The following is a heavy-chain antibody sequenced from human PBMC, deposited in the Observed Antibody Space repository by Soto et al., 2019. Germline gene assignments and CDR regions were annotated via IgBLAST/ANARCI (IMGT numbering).Heavy chain of an antibody. J-gene: IGHJ5*02. V-gene: IGHV3-48*03. CDR2: ISSSGSTI. CDR1: GFTFSSYE. D-gene: IGHD6-6*01. CDR3: ARDASSTRVWNWFDP. Sequence: GGSLRLSCAASGFTFSSYEMNWVRQAPGKGLEWVSYISSSGSTIYYADSVKGRFTISRDNAKNSLYLQMNSLRAEDTAVYYCARDASSTRVWNWFDPWGQGTLVTVSS.